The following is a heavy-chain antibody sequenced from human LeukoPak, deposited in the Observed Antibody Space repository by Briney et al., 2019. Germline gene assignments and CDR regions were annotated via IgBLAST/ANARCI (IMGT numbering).Heavy chain of an antibody. V-gene: IGHV4-59*08. CDR1: GGSISSYY. D-gene: IGHD6-6*01. J-gene: IGHJ4*02. CDR2: IYYSGST. Sequence: SETLSLTCTVSGGSISSYYWSWIRQPPGMGLEWIGYIYYSGSTYYNPSLKSRVTISVDTSKNQFSLKLSSVTAADTAVYYCASRIAASPLDYWGQGTLVTVSS. CDR3: ASRIAASPLDY.